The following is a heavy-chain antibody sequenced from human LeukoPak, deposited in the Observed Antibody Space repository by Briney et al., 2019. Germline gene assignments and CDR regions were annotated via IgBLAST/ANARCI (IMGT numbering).Heavy chain of an antibody. CDR2: IYYSGST. Sequence: PSETLSLTCTVSGGSVSSGSYYWSWIRQPPGKGLEWIGYIYYSGSTNYNPSLKSRVTISVDTSKNQFSLKLSPVTAADTAVYYCARDRLLWFGELSYGMDVWGKGTTVTVSS. CDR1: GGSVSSGSYY. J-gene: IGHJ6*04. D-gene: IGHD3-10*01. V-gene: IGHV4-61*01. CDR3: ARDRLLWFGELSYGMDV.